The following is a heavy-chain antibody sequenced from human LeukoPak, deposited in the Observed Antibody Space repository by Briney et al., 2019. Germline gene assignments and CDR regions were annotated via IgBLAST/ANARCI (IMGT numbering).Heavy chain of an antibody. V-gene: IGHV4-39*07. J-gene: IGHJ4*02. D-gene: IGHD4-11*01. CDR1: GGSISSSSYY. Sequence: SETLSLTCTVSGGSISSSSYYWGWIRQPPGKGLEWIGSIYYSGSTYYNPSLKSRVTISVDTSKNQFSLKLSSVTAADTAVYYCAREGDYSNYATDYWGQGTLVTVPS. CDR3: AREGDYSNYATDY. CDR2: IYYSGST.